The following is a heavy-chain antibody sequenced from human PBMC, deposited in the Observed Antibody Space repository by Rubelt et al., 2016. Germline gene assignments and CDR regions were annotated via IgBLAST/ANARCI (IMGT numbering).Heavy chain of an antibody. CDR3: ARLRGSPQGAAFDI. D-gene: IGHD1-26*01. J-gene: IGHJ3*02. V-gene: IGHV5-51*01. CDR1: GYSFTTYW. Sequence: EVQLVQSGAEVKKPGESLKISCKGSGYSFTTYWIGWVRQMPGQGLECMGILYPGDSDTRYSPAFQGQVTISADKSIGTAYLQWSSLKASDTAMYYCARLRGSPQGAAFDIWGQGTMVTVSS. CDR2: LYPGDSDT.